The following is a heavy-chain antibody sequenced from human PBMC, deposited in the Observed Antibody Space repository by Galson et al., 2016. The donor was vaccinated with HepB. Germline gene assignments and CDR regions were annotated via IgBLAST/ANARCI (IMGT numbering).Heavy chain of an antibody. J-gene: IGHJ4*02. D-gene: IGHD3-3*01. Sequence: SVKVSCKASGYTFTNYCIHWVRQAPGQGLEWMGIINPSAGTTDYAQNFQGRVTMTRDTSTRTVDMELSSLRSEDTAVYFCARDRSSLVGEIIVPREFDSWGQGTLVTVSS. CDR3: ARDRSSLVGEIIVPREFDS. CDR1: GYTFTNYC. CDR2: INPSAGTT. V-gene: IGHV1-46*01.